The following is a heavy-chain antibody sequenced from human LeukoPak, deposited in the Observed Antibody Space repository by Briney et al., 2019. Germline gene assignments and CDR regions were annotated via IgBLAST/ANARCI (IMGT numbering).Heavy chain of an antibody. CDR1: GYTFTGYY. V-gene: IGHV1-2*02. J-gene: IGHJ4*02. Sequence: ASVKVSCKASGYTFTGYYMHWVRQAPGQGLEWMGWINPNSGGTNYAQKFRGRVTMTRDTSISTAYMELSRLRSDDTAVYYCARGGSDIVVVPAAIPPDYWGQGTLVTVSS. CDR2: INPNSGGT. D-gene: IGHD2-2*02. CDR3: ARGGSDIVVVPAAIPPDY.